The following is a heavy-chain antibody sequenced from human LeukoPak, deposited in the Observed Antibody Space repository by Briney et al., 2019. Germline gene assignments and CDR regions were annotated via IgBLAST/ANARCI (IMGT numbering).Heavy chain of an antibody. V-gene: IGHV5-51*01. D-gene: IGHD1-26*01. J-gene: IGHJ3*02. CDR2: IYSDDSDT. CDR3: ARSGRLGTFDI. Sequence: GESLKISCKGSGYSFTSYWIGWVRQMPGKGLEWMGIIYSDDSDTRYSPSFHGQVTISADTSISTAYLQWSGLKASDTAMYYCARSGRLGTFDIWGQGTVVTVSS. CDR1: GYSFTSYW.